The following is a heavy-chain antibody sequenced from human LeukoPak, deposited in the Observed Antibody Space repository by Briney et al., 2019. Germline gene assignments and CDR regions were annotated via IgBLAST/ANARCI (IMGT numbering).Heavy chain of an antibody. Sequence: SETLSLTCTVSGGSISSGSYYWSWIRQPAGKGLEWIGRIYTSGSTNYNPSLKSRVTISVDTSKNQFSLKLSSVTAADTAVYYCARVAGYDFWSGYYEHWGQGTLVTVSS. D-gene: IGHD3-3*01. CDR1: GGSISSGSYY. J-gene: IGHJ1*01. V-gene: IGHV4-61*02. CDR3: ARVAGYDFWSGYYEH. CDR2: IYTSGST.